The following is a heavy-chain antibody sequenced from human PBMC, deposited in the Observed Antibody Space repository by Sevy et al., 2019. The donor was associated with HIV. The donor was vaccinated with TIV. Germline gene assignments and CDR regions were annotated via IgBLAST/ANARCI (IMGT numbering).Heavy chain of an antibody. CDR2: ISGSGGST. V-gene: IGHV3-23*01. Sequence: GGSLRLSCAASTFTFNNYAMSWVRQAPGKGLEWVSAISGSGGSTYYADSVKGRFTVSRDDSKNTLYLQMNSLRAEDTAVYYCAKVASWYWTWGQGTLVTVSS. J-gene: IGHJ5*02. D-gene: IGHD6-13*01. CDR1: TFTFNNYA. CDR3: AKVASWYWT.